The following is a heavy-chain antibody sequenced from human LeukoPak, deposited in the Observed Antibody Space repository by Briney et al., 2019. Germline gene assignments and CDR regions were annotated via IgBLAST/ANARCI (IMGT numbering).Heavy chain of an antibody. Sequence: ASVKVSCKASGYTFTCYYMHWVRQAPGQGLEWMGWINPNSGGTNYAQKFYARVTMTRDTSISTAYMELSRLRSDDTAVFYCARSPHILTGENFDFWGQGTLVTVSS. V-gene: IGHV1-2*02. CDR2: INPNSGGT. CDR1: GYTFTCYY. J-gene: IGHJ4*02. D-gene: IGHD3-9*01. CDR3: ARSPHILTGENFDF.